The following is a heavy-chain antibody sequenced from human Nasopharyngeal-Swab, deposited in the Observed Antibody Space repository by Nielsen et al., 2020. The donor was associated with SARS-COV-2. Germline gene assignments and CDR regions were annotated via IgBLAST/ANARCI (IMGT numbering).Heavy chain of an antibody. CDR3: ARPGSSGSYDAFDI. J-gene: IGHJ3*02. D-gene: IGHD6-19*01. CDR2: INSDGSST. CDR1: GFTFSSYW. Sequence: GGSLRLSCAASGFTFSSYWMHWVRQAPGKGLVWVSRINSDGSSTRDADSVKSRFTISRDNAKNTLYLQMNSLRAEDTAVYYCARPGSSGSYDAFDIWGQGTMVTVSS. V-gene: IGHV3-74*01.